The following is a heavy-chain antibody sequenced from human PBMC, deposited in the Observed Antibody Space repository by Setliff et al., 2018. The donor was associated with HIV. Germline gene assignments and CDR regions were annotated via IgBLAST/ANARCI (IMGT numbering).Heavy chain of an antibody. D-gene: IGHD6-13*01. CDR2: VSYSGST. CDR3: ARLPAADGTVDY. Sequence: SETLSLTCSVSGDSISTGTYYWGWIRQPPGKGLEWIGSVSYSGSTLYHPSLKSRVTISLHTSKNQFSLKMSSVTAADTAVYYCARLPAADGTVDYWGQGTLVTVSS. J-gene: IGHJ4*02. CDR1: GDSISTGTYY. V-gene: IGHV4-39*07.